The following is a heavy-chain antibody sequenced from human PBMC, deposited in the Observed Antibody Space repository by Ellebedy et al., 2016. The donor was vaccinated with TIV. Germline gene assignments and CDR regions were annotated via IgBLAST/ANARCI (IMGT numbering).Heavy chain of an antibody. CDR1: GGSFSGYY. Sequence: MPSETLSLTCAVYGGSFSGYYWSWIRQPPGKGLEWIGYIYYSGSTNYNPSLKSRVTISVDTSKNQLPLKLSSVTAEDRAVYYCARGLMGYANSLVWYFDLWGRGTLVTVSS. D-gene: IGHD2-8*01. CDR2: IYYSGST. V-gene: IGHV4-59*01. CDR3: ARGLMGYANSLVWYFDL. J-gene: IGHJ2*01.